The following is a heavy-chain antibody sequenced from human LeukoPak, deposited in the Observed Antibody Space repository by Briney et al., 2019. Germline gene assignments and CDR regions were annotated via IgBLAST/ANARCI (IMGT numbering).Heavy chain of an antibody. CDR3: ARDTEMATPD. Sequence: ASVKVSCKASGGTFSSYAISWVRQSPGQRLEWMGGIIPIFGTANYAQKFQGRVTITTDESTSTAYMELSSLSSGDTAVYYCARDTEMATPDWGQGTLVTVSS. CDR1: GGTFSSYA. J-gene: IGHJ4*02. D-gene: IGHD5-24*01. CDR2: IIPIFGTA. V-gene: IGHV1-69*05.